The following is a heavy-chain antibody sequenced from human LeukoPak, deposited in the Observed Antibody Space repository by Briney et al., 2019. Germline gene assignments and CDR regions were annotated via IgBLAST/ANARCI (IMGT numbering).Heavy chain of an antibody. CDR2: ISSSSSYI. V-gene: IGHV3-21*01. CDR1: GFTFSSYS. Sequence: GGSLRLSXAASGFTFSSYSMNWVRQAPGKGLEWVSSISSSSSYIYYADSVKGRFTISRDNAKNSLYLQMNSLRAEDTAVYYCASLSSGWYKDDYWGQGTLVTVSS. D-gene: IGHD6-19*01. CDR3: ASLSSGWYKDDY. J-gene: IGHJ4*02.